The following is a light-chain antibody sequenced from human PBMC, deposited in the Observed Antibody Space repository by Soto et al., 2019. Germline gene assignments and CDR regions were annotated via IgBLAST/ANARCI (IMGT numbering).Light chain of an antibody. J-gene: IGLJ2*01. V-gene: IGLV1-44*01. CDR2: SDN. CDR1: TSNIGSNT. CDR3: ATWDDSLNGVL. Sequence: QSALTQPPSASGTPGQRVTISCSGSTSNIGSNTVNWYQRLPGAAPKLLIHSDNKRPSGVPDRFSGSKSGTSASLAISGLQSEDEAEYFCATWDDSLNGVLFGGGTKLTVL.